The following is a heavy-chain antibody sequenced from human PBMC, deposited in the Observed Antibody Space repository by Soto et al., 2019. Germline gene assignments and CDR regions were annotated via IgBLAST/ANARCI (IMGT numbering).Heavy chain of an antibody. D-gene: IGHD5-12*01. CDR2: IYYSGST. CDR1: GGSISSSSYY. J-gene: IGHJ6*02. Sequence: ETLSLTCTVSGGSISSSSYYWGWIRQPPGKGLEWIGSIYYSGSTYYNPSLKSRVTISVDTSKNQFSLKLSSVTAADTAVYYCAREVAYYYGMDVWGQGTTVTVSS. CDR3: AREVAYYYGMDV. V-gene: IGHV4-39*02.